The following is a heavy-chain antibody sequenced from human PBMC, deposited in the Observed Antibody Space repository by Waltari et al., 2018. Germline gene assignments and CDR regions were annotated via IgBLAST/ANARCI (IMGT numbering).Heavy chain of an antibody. V-gene: IGHV3-23*04. D-gene: IGHD2-15*01. Sequence: EMQLVESGGRLVQPGGSLSLSCAASGFSFNNYAMRWVRQAPGKGLEWVSSISGGGSTSYADSVKGRFTISRDNSKNTLYLQMNSLRAEDTAAYYCARAHCSGVTCYRGGFEYWGQGTLVTVSS. CDR3: ARAHCSGVTCYRGGFEY. CDR1: GFSFNNYA. CDR2: ISGGGST. J-gene: IGHJ4*02.